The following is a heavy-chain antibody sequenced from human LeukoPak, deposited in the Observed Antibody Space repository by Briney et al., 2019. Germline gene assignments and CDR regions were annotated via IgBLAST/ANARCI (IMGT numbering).Heavy chain of an antibody. CDR1: GFTFSSYG. J-gene: IGHJ4*02. D-gene: IGHD5-18*01. CDR3: AMWIQVWKFDH. Sequence: PGGSLRLSCAASGFTFSSYGMHWVRQAPGKGLEWVAVIWYDGSNKYYADSVKGRFTISRDNSKNTLYLQMNSLRAEDTAVYYCAMWIQVWKFDHWGQGTLVTVSS. V-gene: IGHV3-33*01. CDR2: IWYDGSNK.